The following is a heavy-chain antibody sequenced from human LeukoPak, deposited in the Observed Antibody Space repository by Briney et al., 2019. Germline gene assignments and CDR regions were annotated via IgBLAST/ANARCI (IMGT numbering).Heavy chain of an antibody. CDR1: GGTFSSYA. CDR2: IIPIFGTA. J-gene: IGHJ5*02. V-gene: IGHV1-69*13. Sequence: SVKVSCKASGGTFSSYAISWVRQAPGQGLEWMGGIIPIFGTANYAQKFQGRVTITADESTSTAYMELNSLRSEDTAVYYCAQSVAGTENWFDPWGQGTLVTASS. D-gene: IGHD6-19*01. CDR3: AQSVAGTENWFDP.